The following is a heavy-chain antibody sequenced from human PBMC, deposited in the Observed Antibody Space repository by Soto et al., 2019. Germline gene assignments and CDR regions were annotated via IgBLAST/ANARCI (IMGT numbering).Heavy chain of an antibody. D-gene: IGHD2-15*01. CDR2: INPSGST. Sequence: QVQLVQSGAEVKKPGASVKVSCKASGYTFTSYYMHWVRQAPGQGLEWMGIINPSGSTSYAQKFQGRVTMARDKSTSTVYLELSSLRSGDTAVYYCARVYCSGGSCYSIDYWGQGTLVTVSS. CDR3: ARVYCSGGSCYSIDY. V-gene: IGHV1-46*03. J-gene: IGHJ4*02. CDR1: GYTFTSYY.